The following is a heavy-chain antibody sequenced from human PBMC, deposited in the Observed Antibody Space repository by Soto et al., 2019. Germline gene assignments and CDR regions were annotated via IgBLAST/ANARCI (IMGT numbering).Heavy chain of an antibody. CDR3: ARDYSSSSYFDY. CDR1: GFTFNRYS. Sequence: EVQLVESGGGLVQPGGSLRLSCAASGFTFNRYSMNWVRQAPGKGLEWISYISSGSSTIYYPESVKGRFTISRDNAKNSLYLQMNSLRDEDTAVYYCARDYSSSSYFDYWGQGILVTVSS. D-gene: IGHD6-6*01. J-gene: IGHJ4*02. V-gene: IGHV3-48*02. CDR2: ISSGSSTI.